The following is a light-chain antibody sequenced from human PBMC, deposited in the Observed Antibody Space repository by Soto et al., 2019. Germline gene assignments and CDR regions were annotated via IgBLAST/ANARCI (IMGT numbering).Light chain of an antibody. CDR1: QTITRW. CDR3: QQYDLYWT. Sequence: DIQMTQSPSTLSASVGDRVTMTCRASQTITRWMAWYQQKPGKAPKLLIYDASTLESGVPSRFSGSGSGTDFSLSINSLQPDDLATYYCQQYDLYWTFGQGTKWIS. CDR2: DAS. J-gene: IGKJ1*01. V-gene: IGKV1-5*01.